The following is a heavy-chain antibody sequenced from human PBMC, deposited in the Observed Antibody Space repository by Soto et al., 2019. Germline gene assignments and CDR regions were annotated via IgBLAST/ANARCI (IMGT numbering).Heavy chain of an antibody. CDR1: GFTFSSYG. Sequence: QVQLVESGGGVVQPGRSLRLSCAASGFTFSSYGMHWVRQAPGKGLEWVAVISYDGSNKYYADSVKGRFTISRDNSKNTLHLQMNSLRAEDTAVYYFATGDIVVVPAAIFYWGQGTLVTVSP. V-gene: IGHV3-30*03. CDR3: ATGDIVVVPAAIFY. J-gene: IGHJ4*02. D-gene: IGHD2-2*01. CDR2: ISYDGSNK.